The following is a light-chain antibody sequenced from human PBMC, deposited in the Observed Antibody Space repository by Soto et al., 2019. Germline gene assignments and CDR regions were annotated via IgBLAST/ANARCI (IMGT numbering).Light chain of an antibody. CDR1: QSVRSDY. CDR3: QQYGSSPRT. Sequence: EIVLTQSPGTLSLSPGERATLSCRASQSVRSDYLAWYQQKPGQAPRLHIYGASTRATGIPDRFTGSGSGTDFTLTISRLEPEDFAVYYWQQYGSSPRTFGQGTKVELK. J-gene: IGKJ1*01. V-gene: IGKV3-20*01. CDR2: GAS.